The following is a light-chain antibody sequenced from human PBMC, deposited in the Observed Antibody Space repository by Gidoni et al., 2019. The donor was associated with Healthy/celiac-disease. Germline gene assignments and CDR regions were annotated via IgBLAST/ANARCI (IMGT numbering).Light chain of an antibody. Sequence: QSVLTQTPSASGTPGQRVTISCSGSSSNIGSNTVNWYQQLPGTAPKLLIYSNNPRPSGVPDRFSGSKSGTSASLAISGLQSEDEADYYCAAWDDSLNGYVFGTGTKVTVL. V-gene: IGLV1-44*01. J-gene: IGLJ1*01. CDR3: AAWDDSLNGYV. CDR2: SNN. CDR1: SSNIGSNT.